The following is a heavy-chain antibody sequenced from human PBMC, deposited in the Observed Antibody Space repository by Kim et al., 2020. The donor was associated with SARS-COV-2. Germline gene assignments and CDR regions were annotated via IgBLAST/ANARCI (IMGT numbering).Heavy chain of an antibody. CDR1: GFSFSTYG. Sequence: GGSLRLSCAASGFSFSTYGMHWVRQAPGKGLEWVAMIWNDGSNKYYGDSVKGRYTISRDNSKNTLYLQMNNLRAEGTAVYYCATEYSSSSAFDYWGQGTLVTFS. CDR3: ATEYSSSSAFDY. V-gene: IGHV3-33*03. J-gene: IGHJ4*02. D-gene: IGHD6-6*01. CDR2: IWNDGSNK.